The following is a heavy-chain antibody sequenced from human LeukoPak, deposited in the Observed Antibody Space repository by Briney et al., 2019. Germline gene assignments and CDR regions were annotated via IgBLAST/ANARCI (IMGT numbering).Heavy chain of an antibody. Sequence: ASVKVSCKVSGYSVSEVFMHWVRQAPGKGLEWMGGFDPEHDQTIYAQKLQGRVTMSADTSTDTAYMELSSLRSEDTAVYYCTSMDGLTAFDYWGQGTLVTVSS. CDR2: FDPEHDQT. V-gene: IGHV1-24*01. CDR3: TSMDGLTAFDY. J-gene: IGHJ4*02. CDR1: GYSVSEVF. D-gene: IGHD3-10*01.